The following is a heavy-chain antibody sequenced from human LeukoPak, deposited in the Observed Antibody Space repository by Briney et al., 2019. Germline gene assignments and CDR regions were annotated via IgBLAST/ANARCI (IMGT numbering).Heavy chain of an antibody. CDR2: IHYSGST. J-gene: IGHJ6*03. Sequence: SETLSLTCTVSGASISSHYYSWLRQSPGKGLEWIGYIHYSGSTNYNPPLKSRITISIDTSKNQFSLKLSSVTAADTAVYYCARDSRVVRSYYYYMDVWGKGTTVTTSS. CDR3: ARDSRVVRSYYYYMDV. CDR1: GASISSHY. D-gene: IGHD3-3*01. V-gene: IGHV4-59*11.